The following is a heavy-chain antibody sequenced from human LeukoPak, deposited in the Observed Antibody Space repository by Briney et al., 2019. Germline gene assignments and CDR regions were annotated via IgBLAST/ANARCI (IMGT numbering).Heavy chain of an antibody. CDR1: GFTFSCYE. CDR2: ISSSGSTI. Sequence: GGSLRLSCAASGFTFSCYEMNWVRQAPGKGLEWVSYISSSGSTIYYADSVKGRFTISRDNAKNSLYLQMNSLRAEDTAVYYCARGGVMVATVYWGQGTLVTVSS. V-gene: IGHV3-48*03. CDR3: ARGGVMVATVY. J-gene: IGHJ4*02. D-gene: IGHD5-12*01.